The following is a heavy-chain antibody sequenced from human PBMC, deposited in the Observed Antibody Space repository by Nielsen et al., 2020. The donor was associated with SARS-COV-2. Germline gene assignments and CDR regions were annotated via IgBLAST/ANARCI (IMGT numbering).Heavy chain of an antibody. CDR3: ARGGHYGFWSGYEDV. CDR2: INSDGSDI. D-gene: IGHD3-3*01. Sequence: GESLKISCAASGFTFSSYWMHWVRQAPGKGLVWVSRINSDGSDISYADSVKGRFTISRDNAKNTLYLQMNTLRGEDTAVYYCARGGHYGFWSGYEDVWGQGTTVIVSS. V-gene: IGHV3-74*01. J-gene: IGHJ6*02. CDR1: GFTFSSYW.